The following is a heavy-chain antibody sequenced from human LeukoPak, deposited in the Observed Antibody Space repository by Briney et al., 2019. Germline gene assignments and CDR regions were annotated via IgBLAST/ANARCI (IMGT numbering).Heavy chain of an antibody. CDR1: GFTFSSYW. CDR2: IKQDGSEK. CDR3: ARDDTDSIYYYYGMDV. V-gene: IGHV3-7*01. J-gene: IGHJ6*02. D-gene: IGHD5-18*01. Sequence: PGGSLRLSCAASGFTFSSYWMSWVRQAPGKGLEWVANIKQDGSEKYHVDSVKGRFTISRDNAKNSLYLQMNSLRAEDTAVYYCARDDTDSIYYYYGMDVWGQGTTVTVPS.